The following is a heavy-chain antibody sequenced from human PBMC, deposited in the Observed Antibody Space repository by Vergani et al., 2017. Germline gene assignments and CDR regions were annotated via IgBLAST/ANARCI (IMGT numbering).Heavy chain of an antibody. D-gene: IGHD3-10*01. CDR2: ISSISSYI. CDR1: GFTFSSYS. J-gene: IGHJ4*02. V-gene: IGHV3-21*06. Sequence: EVQLVESGGGLVKRGGSLRLSCAASGFTFSSYSMNWVRQAPGKGLEWVSSISSISSYIHYSDSLKGRFTMSKDISKNTLYLQMNRLRGDDTAVYYCAGETRDSPSSLDYWAQGTLVTVSS. CDR3: AGETRDSPSSLDY.